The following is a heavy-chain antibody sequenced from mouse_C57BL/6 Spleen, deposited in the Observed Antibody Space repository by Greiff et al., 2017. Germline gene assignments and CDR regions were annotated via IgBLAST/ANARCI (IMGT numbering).Heavy chain of an antibody. CDR2: ISYDGSN. CDR1: GYSITSGYY. D-gene: IGHD1-1*01. J-gene: IGHJ1*03. CDR3: AREGLLRYDWYFDV. V-gene: IGHV3-6*01. Sequence: EVKLMESGPGLVKPSQSLSLTCSVTGYSITSGYYWNWIRQFPGNKLEWMGYISYDGSNNYNPSLKNRISITRDTSKNQFFLKLNSVTTEDTATYYCAREGLLRYDWYFDVWGTGTTVTVSS.